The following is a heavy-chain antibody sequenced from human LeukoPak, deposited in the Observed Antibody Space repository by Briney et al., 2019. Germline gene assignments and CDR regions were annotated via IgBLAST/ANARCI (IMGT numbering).Heavy chain of an antibody. CDR1: GGSISSYS. CDR3: ARRSYSSGWYQEDYFDY. J-gene: IGHJ4*02. D-gene: IGHD6-19*01. CDR2: IYYSGST. V-gene: IGHV4-59*04. Sequence: SETLSLTCTVSGGSISSYSCSWIRQPPGKGLERIGYIYYSGSTYYNPSLKSRVTISVDTSKNQFSLKLSSVTAADTAVYYCARRSYSSGWYQEDYFDYWGQGTLATVSS.